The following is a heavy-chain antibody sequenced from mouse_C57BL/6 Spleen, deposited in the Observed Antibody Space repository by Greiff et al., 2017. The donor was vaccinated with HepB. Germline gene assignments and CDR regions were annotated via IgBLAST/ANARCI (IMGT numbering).Heavy chain of an antibody. D-gene: IGHD2-4*01. CDR1: GYTFTEYT. Sequence: QVQLQQSGAELVKPGASVKLSCKASGYTFTEYTIHWVKQRSGQGLEWIGWFYPGSGSIKYNEKFKDKATLTADKSSSTVYMELSRLTSEDSAVYFCARHEVHPYDYDVWGYAMDYWGQGTSVTVSS. J-gene: IGHJ4*01. V-gene: IGHV1-62-2*01. CDR3: ARHEVHPYDYDVWGYAMDY. CDR2: FYPGSGSI.